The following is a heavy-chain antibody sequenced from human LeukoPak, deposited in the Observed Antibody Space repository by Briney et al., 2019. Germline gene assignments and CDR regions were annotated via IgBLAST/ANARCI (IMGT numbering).Heavy chain of an antibody. CDR2: IKQDGSEK. CDR3: AREEWLRSVLIYYYGMDV. V-gene: IGHV3-7*01. Sequence: PPGGSLRLSCAASGFTLSSYWMSWVRPAPGKGLEWVANIKQDGSEKYYVDSVKGRFTISRDNAKNSLYLQMNSLRAEDTAVYYCAREEWLRSVLIYYYGMDVWGQGTTVTVSS. CDR1: GFTLSSYW. J-gene: IGHJ6*02. D-gene: IGHD5-12*01.